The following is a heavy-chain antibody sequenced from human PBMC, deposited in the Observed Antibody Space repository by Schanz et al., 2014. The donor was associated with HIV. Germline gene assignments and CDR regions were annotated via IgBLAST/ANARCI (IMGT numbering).Heavy chain of an antibody. CDR1: GFTFSNYA. D-gene: IGHD4-17*01. CDR3: AKSRGDSWPYGMDV. CDR2: ISDTGVRT. V-gene: IGHV3-23*04. Sequence: EVQLVESGGGLVQPGGSLRLSCAASGFTFSNYAMSWVRQAPGKGLEWVPGISDTGVRTNYADSVKGRLTISRDNSENTLYLQMNSLRAEDTAVYYCAKSRGDSWPYGMDVWGQGTMVTVSS. J-gene: IGHJ6*02.